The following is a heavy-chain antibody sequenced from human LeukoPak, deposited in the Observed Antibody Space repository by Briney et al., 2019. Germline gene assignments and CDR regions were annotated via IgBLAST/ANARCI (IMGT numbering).Heavy chain of an antibody. J-gene: IGHJ4*02. D-gene: IGHD3-3*01. CDR3: ARFGSGYYSSWYDY. Sequence: GGSLRLSCAASGFTFSNYWMSWVRQAPGKGLEWVANIKQDRSEKYYVDSVKGRFTISRDNAKNSLYLQMNSLRAEDTAVYYCARFGSGYYSSWYDYWGQGTLVTVSS. CDR2: IKQDRSEK. CDR1: GFTFSNYW. V-gene: IGHV3-7*01.